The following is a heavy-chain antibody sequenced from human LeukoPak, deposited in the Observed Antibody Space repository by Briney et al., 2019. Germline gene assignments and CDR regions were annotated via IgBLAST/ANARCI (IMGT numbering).Heavy chain of an antibody. J-gene: IGHJ5*02. D-gene: IGHD2-2*01. CDR3: ARAFFDCSSTSCQNNWFDP. Sequence: PSETLSLTCTVSRGPISSYYWSWIRQPPGKGLEWIGYIYYSGSTNYNPSLKSRVTISVDPSKNQFSLKLSSVTAADTAVYSCARAFFDCSSTSCQNNWFDPWGQGTLVTVSS. V-gene: IGHV4-59*01. CDR2: IYYSGST. CDR1: RGPISSYY.